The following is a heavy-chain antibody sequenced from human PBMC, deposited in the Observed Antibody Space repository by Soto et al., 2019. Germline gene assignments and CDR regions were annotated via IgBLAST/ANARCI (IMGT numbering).Heavy chain of an antibody. CDR2: IIPIFGTA. J-gene: IGHJ5*02. D-gene: IGHD2-2*01. CDR1: GGTFSSYA. V-gene: IGHV1-69*01. CDR3: ATRLGYCSSTSCRGFDP. Sequence: QVQLVQSGAEVKKPGSSVKVSCKASGGTFSSYAISWVRQAPGQGLEWMGGIIPIFGTANYAQKFQGRVTITADESTSTAYMELSSLRSEDTAVYYCATRLGYCSSTSCRGFDPWGQGTLVTVSS.